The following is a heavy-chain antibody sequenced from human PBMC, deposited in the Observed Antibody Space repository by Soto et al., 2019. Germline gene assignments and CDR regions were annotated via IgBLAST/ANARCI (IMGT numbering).Heavy chain of an antibody. CDR2: ISSAGSTI. V-gene: IGHV3-11*01. Sequence: QVQLVESGGGLVKPGGSLRLSCAASGFTFSDYYMTWIRQAPGKGLEWLSYISSAGSTIYYADSVKGRFTVSRDNAKNALYLQMNSLRVEDTAVYYCARGRLGYFAWTSEYWGQGTLVTVSS. CDR1: GFTFSDYY. CDR3: ARGRLGYFAWTSEY. J-gene: IGHJ4*02. D-gene: IGHD3-9*01.